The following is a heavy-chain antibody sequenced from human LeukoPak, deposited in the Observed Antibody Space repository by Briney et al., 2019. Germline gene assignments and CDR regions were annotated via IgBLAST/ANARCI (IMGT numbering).Heavy chain of an antibody. V-gene: IGHV3-23*01. D-gene: IGHD3-22*01. CDR2: ISGSGGST. Sequence: PGGSLRLSCAAPGFTFSSYAMSWVRQAPGKGLEWVSGISGSGGSTYYADSVKGRFTISRDNSKNTLYLQMTSLRAEDTAVYYCAKDQVWIVVGSFDYWGQGTLVTVSS. CDR3: AKDQVWIVVGSFDY. J-gene: IGHJ4*02. CDR1: GFTFSSYA.